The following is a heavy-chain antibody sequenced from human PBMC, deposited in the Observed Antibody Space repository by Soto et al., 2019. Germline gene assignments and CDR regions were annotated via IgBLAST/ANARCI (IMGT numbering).Heavy chain of an antibody. CDR2: ISSSSSYI. CDR1: GFTFSSYS. V-gene: IGHV3-21*01. J-gene: IGHJ4*02. Sequence: GGSLRLSCAASGFTFSSYSMNWVRQAPGKGLEWVSSISSSSSYIYYADSVKGRFTISRDNAKNSLYLQMNSLRADDTAVYYCAAARPDYFDYWGQGTLVTVSS. D-gene: IGHD6-6*01. CDR3: AAARPDYFDY.